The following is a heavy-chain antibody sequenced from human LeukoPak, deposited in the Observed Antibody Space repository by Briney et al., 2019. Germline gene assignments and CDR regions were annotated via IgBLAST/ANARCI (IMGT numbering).Heavy chain of an antibody. J-gene: IGHJ4*02. CDR2: ISSSSSYI. D-gene: IGHD4-17*01. CDR1: GFTFSSYS. CDR3: ARDLLPTVTTGTFDY. V-gene: IGHV3-21*01. Sequence: GGSLRLSCAASGFTFSSYSMNLVRQAPGKGLEWVSSISSSSSYIYYADSVKGRFTISRDNAKNSLYLQMNSLRAEDTAVYYCARDLLPTVTTGTFDYWGQGTLVTVSS.